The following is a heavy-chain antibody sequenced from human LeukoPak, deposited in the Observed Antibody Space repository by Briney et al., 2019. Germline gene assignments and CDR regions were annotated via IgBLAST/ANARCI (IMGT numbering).Heavy chain of an antibody. CDR3: ARGRIAAAGTWWFDP. Sequence: ASVKVSCKASGYTFTGYYMHWVRQAPEQGLEWMGWINPNSGGTNYAQKFQGRVTMTRDTSISTAYMELSRLRSDDTAVYYCARGRIAAAGTWWFDPWGQGTLVTVSS. J-gene: IGHJ5*02. D-gene: IGHD6-13*01. CDR2: INPNSGGT. V-gene: IGHV1-2*02. CDR1: GYTFTGYY.